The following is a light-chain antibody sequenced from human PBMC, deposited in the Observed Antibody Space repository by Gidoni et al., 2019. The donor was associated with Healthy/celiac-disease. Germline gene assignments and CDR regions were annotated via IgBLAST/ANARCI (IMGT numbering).Light chain of an antibody. J-gene: IGKJ1*01. CDR3: QQSYITATWT. Sequence: DIQMTQSPSSLSASVGDRVTITCRASQSIRSYLNWYQQKPGKAPKLLIYAASSLQSGVPSRFSGSGSVTDFTLTISSLQPEDFATYYCQQSYITATWTFGQGTKVEIK. CDR2: AAS. V-gene: IGKV1-39*01. CDR1: QSIRSY.